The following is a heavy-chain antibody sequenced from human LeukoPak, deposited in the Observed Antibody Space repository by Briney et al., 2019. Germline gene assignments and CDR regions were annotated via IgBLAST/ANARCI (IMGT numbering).Heavy chain of an antibody. CDR3: ARAALITMIVGEWGFDP. CDR1: GGSISSGGYS. Sequence: SETLSLTCAVSGGSISSGGYSWSWIRQPPGTGLEWIGYIYHSGSTYYNPSLKSRVTISVDRSKNQFSLKLSSVTAADTAVYYCARAALITMIVGEWGFDPWGQGTLVTVSS. J-gene: IGHJ5*02. D-gene: IGHD3-22*01. V-gene: IGHV4-30-2*01. CDR2: IYHSGST.